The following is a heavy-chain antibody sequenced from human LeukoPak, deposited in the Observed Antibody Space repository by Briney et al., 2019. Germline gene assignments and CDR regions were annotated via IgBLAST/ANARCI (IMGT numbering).Heavy chain of an antibody. V-gene: IGHV5-51*01. D-gene: IGHD3-22*01. J-gene: IGHJ5*02. CDR2: IYPGDSDT. Sequence: GESLEISCKGSGYLFTSYWIGWVRQVPGKGLEWMGIIYPGDSDTRYSPSFQGQVPISADKSISTAYLQWSSLKASDTAMYYCARTAPSPYDSSGYYYDEFDPWGQGTLVTVSS. CDR1: GYLFTSYW. CDR3: ARTAPSPYDSSGYYYDEFDP.